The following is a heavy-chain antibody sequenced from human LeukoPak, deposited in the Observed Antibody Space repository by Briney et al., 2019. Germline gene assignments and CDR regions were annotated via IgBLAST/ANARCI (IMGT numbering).Heavy chain of an antibody. D-gene: IGHD5-18*01. CDR2: INHSGST. CDR3: ANSPGDKAMVVTDY. Sequence: SETLSLTCAVYGGSFSGYYWSWIRQPPGKGLEWIGEINHSGSTNYNPSLKSRVTISVDTSKNQFSLKLSSVTAADTAVYYCANSPGDKAMVVTDYWGQGTLVTVSS. V-gene: IGHV4-34*01. CDR1: GGSFSGYY. J-gene: IGHJ4*02.